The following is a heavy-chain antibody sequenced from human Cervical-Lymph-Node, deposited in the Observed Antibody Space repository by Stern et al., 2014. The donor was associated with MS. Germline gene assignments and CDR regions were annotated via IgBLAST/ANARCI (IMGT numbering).Heavy chain of an antibody. V-gene: IGHV1-69*01. D-gene: IGHD6-19*01. CDR2: IVPLFGTT. CDR1: GGTLTGFP. CDR3: ATPPTPSSGYCIV. Sequence: QVQLGQSGAEVKKPGSSVKVSCKASGGTLTGFPISWVRQAPGHGLQWMAGIVPLFGTTNYAQRFQDRVTITADEATDTAYIELSSLRSEDTAVYYCATPPTPSSGYCIVWGQGTLVTVSS. J-gene: IGHJ4*02.